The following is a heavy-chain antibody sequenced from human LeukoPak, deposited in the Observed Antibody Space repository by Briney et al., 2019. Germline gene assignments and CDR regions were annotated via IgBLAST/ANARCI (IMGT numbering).Heavy chain of an antibody. CDR3: TTDPITIFGVVIDNSRKKY. V-gene: IGHV3-15*01. CDR2: IKSKTDGGTT. CDR1: GFTFSNAW. J-gene: IGHJ4*02. Sequence: GGSLRLSCAASGFTFSNAWMSWVRQAPGKGLEWVGRIKSKTDGGTTDYAAPVKGRFTISRDDSKNKLYLQMNSLKTEDTAVFYCTTDPITIFGVVIDNSRKKYWGQGTLVTVSS. D-gene: IGHD3-3*01.